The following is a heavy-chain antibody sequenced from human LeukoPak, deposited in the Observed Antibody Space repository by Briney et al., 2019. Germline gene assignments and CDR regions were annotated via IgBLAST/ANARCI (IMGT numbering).Heavy chain of an antibody. V-gene: IGHV1-18*01. Sequence: GASVKVSCKTSGYTFTTYGISWVRQAPGQGLEWMGWIGVYSGKTKYAQNFQGRVTMTIDTSTSTAYMELRNLRFDDTAVYFCAREEFCTTSSCYHNWFDPWGQGTLVTVSS. CDR3: AREEFCTTSSCYHNWFDP. D-gene: IGHD2-2*01. CDR2: IGVYSGKT. J-gene: IGHJ5*02. CDR1: GYTFTTYG.